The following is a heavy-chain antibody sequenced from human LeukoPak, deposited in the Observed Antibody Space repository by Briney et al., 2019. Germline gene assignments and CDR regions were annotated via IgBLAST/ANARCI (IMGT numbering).Heavy chain of an antibody. CDR1: GFTFSDYY. J-gene: IGHJ4*02. CDR2: ISSSSSYT. D-gene: IGHD3-22*01. Sequence: PGVSLRLSCAASGFTFSDYYMSWIRQAPGKGLEWVSYISSSSSYTNYADSVKGRFTISRDNAKNSLYLQMNSLRAEDTAVYYCARDLYYYDSSGYKLDYWGQGTLVTVSS. V-gene: IGHV3-11*05. CDR3: ARDLYYYDSSGYKLDY.